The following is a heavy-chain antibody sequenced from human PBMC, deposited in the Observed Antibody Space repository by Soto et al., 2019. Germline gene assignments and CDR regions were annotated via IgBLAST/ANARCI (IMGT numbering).Heavy chain of an antibody. V-gene: IGHV4-59*08. J-gene: IGHJ5*01. D-gene: IGHD1-26*01. CDR2: VYYSGHI. CDR1: GGSISTYY. Sequence: SETLSLTCTVSGGSISTYYWSWIRQPPGKGLEWIGYVYYSGHINYNPSLKSRVTISVDTSKNQFSLKLSSVTAADTAVYYCARQSGTPGWLLFDSRGQATPVTVSS. CDR3: ARQSGTPGWLLFDS.